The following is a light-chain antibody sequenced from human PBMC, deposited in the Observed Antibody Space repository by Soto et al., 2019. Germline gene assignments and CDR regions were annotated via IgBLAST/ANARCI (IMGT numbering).Light chain of an antibody. J-gene: IGKJ5*01. CDR1: ASVNSH. CDR2: DSS. V-gene: IGKV3-15*01. CDR3: QHDHYWPMT. Sequence: EIVMTQSPATLSVSPGQRVTLSCRASASVNSHLAWYQQKPGQAPRILIYDSSTRATGIPARFSGSESGTEFTLTISSLQSEAFVVYYCQHDHYWPMTFGQGTQLEIK.